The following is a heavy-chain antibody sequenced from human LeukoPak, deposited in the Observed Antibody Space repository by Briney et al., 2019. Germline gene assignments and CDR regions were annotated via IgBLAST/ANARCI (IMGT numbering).Heavy chain of an antibody. Sequence: GGSLRLSCAASGFTFSSYWMSWVRQAPGKGLEWVANIKQDGSEKYYVDSVKGRFTISRDNDKNSLYLQMNSMRAEDRAVYCGGRDKLLQGYWGQGTLVTVSS. V-gene: IGHV3-7*01. CDR2: IKQDGSEK. CDR3: GRDKLLQGY. J-gene: IGHJ4*02. CDR1: GFTFSSYW. D-gene: IGHD2-15*01.